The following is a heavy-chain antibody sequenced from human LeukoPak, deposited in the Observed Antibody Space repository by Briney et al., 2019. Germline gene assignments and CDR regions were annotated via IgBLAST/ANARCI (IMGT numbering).Heavy chain of an antibody. V-gene: IGHV1-46*01. CDR1: GYTFTSYG. J-gene: IGHJ4*02. Sequence: GASVKVSCKASGYTFTSYGISWVRQAPGQGLEWMGIINPSGGSTSYAQKFQGRVTMTRDTSTSTVYMELSSLRSEDTAVYYCARADIVVVPAAQAFDYWGQGTLVTVSS. D-gene: IGHD2-2*01. CDR2: INPSGGST. CDR3: ARADIVVVPAAQAFDY.